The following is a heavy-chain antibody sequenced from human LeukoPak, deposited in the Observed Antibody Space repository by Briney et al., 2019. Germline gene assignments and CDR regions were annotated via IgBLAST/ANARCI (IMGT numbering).Heavy chain of an antibody. V-gene: IGHV4-38-2*02. D-gene: IGHD5-24*01. Sequence: SETLSLTCTVSGYSISSGYYWGWIRQPPGKGLEWIGSIYHSGSTYYNPPLKSRVTISVDTSKNQFSLKPSSVTAADTAVYYCARGSSGGGMATIKIPHYYYYYMDVWGKGTTVTVSS. CDR2: IYHSGST. CDR3: ARGSSGGGMATIKIPHYYYYYMDV. CDR1: GYSISSGYY. J-gene: IGHJ6*03.